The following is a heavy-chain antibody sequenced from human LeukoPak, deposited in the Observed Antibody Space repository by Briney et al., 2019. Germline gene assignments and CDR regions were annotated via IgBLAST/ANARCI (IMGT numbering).Heavy chain of an antibody. V-gene: IGHV1-2*02. J-gene: IGHJ4*02. CDR2: INPNSGGA. CDR3: ARENDYGGFFDY. D-gene: IGHD4-23*01. Sequence: ASVEVSCKASGYTFTGYYMHWVRQAPGQGLEWMGWINPNSGGANYAQKFQGRVTMTRDTSISTAYMELSRLRSDDTAVYYCARENDYGGFFDYWGQGTLVTVSS. CDR1: GYTFTGYY.